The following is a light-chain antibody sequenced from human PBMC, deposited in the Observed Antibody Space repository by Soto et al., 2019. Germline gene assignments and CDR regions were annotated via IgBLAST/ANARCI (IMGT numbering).Light chain of an antibody. CDR3: QQYGSSPLT. Sequence: ENVLTQSPGTLSLSPGARVTLSCRASQSVRNSYLAWYQQKPGQAPRLLIYDASSRATGIPDRFSGSGSGTDFTFTISRLEPEDFAVYYCQQYGSSPLTFGGGTKVEIK. V-gene: IGKV3-20*01. CDR1: QSVRNSY. CDR2: DAS. J-gene: IGKJ4*01.